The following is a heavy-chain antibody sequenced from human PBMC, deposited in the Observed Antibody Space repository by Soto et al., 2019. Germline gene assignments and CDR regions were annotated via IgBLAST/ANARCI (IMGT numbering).Heavy chain of an antibody. V-gene: IGHV3-9*01. J-gene: IGHJ3*02. CDR3: AKAYCGGDCYSHNDAFDI. Sequence: EVQLVESGGGLVQPGRSLRLSCAASGFTFDDYAMHWVRQAPGKGLEWVSGISWNSGSIGYADSVKGRFTISRDNAKYSLYLQMNSMRAEDTALYYCAKAYCGGDCYSHNDAFDISGQGTMVTDSS. CDR1: GFTFDDYA. D-gene: IGHD2-21*02. CDR2: ISWNSGSI.